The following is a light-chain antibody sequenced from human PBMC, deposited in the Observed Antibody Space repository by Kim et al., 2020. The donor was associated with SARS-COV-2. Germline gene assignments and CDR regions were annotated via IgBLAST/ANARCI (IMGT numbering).Light chain of an antibody. Sequence: PGQRVTISCSGSSSNIGSNYVYWYQQLPGTAPKLLIYRNNQRPSGVPDRFSGSKSGTSASLAISGLRSEDEADYYCAAWDDSLTVVFGGGTKLTVL. V-gene: IGLV1-47*01. CDR1: SSNIGSNY. J-gene: IGLJ2*01. CDR3: AAWDDSLTVV. CDR2: RNN.